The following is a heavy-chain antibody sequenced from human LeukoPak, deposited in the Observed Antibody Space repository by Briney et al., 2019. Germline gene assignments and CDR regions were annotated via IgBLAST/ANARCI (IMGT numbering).Heavy chain of an antibody. V-gene: IGHV1-2*06. CDR2: INPNSGGT. CDR3: ARYITVGATYQHFDY. J-gene: IGHJ4*02. CDR1: GYTFTGYY. Sequence: ASVKVSCKASGYTFTGYYMHWVRQAPGQGLEWMGRINPNSGGTNYAQKLQGRVTMTRDTSISTAYMELSRLRSDDTAVYYCARYITVGATYQHFDYWGQGTLVTVSS. D-gene: IGHD1-26*01.